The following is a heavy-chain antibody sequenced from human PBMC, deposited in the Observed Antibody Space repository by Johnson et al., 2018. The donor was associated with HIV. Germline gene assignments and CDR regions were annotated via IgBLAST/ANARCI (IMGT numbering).Heavy chain of an antibody. CDR1: GFTVSSNY. CDR3: AKGASGSQRRGAFHI. V-gene: IGHV3-66*01. Sequence: MLLVESGGGLVQPGGSLRLSCAASGFTVSSNYMSWVRQAPGRGLEWVSFIYSGGSTYYADSVKGRFTISRDNSKNTLFLQMNSLRAEDTAVYYCAKGASGSQRRGAFHIWGQGTMVTVSS. J-gene: IGHJ3*02. CDR2: IYSGGST. D-gene: IGHD1-26*01.